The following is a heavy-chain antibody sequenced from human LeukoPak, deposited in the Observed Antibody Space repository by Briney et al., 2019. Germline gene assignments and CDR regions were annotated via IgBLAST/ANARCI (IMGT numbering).Heavy chain of an antibody. CDR2: INSDGSST. CDR1: GFXFSSYW. Sequence: PGGSLRLSCAASGFXFSSYWIHWVRRAPGKGLVCVSHINSDGSSTSYADSVKGRFTISRDNAKNTVYLQIHSLRAEDTAVYYCARWAATGDFDYWGQGTLVTVPS. CDR3: ARWAATGDFDY. D-gene: IGHD6-13*01. J-gene: IGHJ4*02. V-gene: IGHV3-74*01.